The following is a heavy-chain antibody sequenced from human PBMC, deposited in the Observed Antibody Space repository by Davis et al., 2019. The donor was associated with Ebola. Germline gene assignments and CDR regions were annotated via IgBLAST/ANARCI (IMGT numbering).Heavy chain of an antibody. D-gene: IGHD3-3*01. CDR1: GFTVSSNY. J-gene: IGHJ4*02. Sequence: PGGSLRLSCAASGFTVSSNYMSWVRQAPGKGLEWVSVIYSGGSTYYADSVKGRFTISRDNSKNTLYLQMNSLRAEDTAVYYCAKESYDFWSGYPSYFDYWGQGTLVTVSS. V-gene: IGHV3-53*01. CDR3: AKESYDFWSGYPSYFDY. CDR2: IYSGGST.